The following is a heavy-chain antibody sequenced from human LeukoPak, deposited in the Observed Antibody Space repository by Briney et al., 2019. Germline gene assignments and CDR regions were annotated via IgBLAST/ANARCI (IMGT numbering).Heavy chain of an antibody. V-gene: IGHV5-51*01. CDR2: IYPGGSDT. Sequence: GESLRISCKGSGYTFSSYWIGWVRQMPGKGLEWMGIIYPGGSDTRYSPSLQGQVTISVDTSIGTAYLQWSSLKASDTAIYYCARQNDFRLDYWGQGTLVTVSS. D-gene: IGHD3-3*01. CDR3: ARQNDFRLDY. CDR1: GYTFSSYW. J-gene: IGHJ4*02.